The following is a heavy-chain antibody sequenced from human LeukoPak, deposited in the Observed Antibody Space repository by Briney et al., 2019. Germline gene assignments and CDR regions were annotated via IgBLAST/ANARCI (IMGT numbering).Heavy chain of an antibody. J-gene: IGHJ4*02. CDR2: ISYDGSNE. CDR1: GFTFSTYA. D-gene: IGHD5-18*01. V-gene: IGHV3-30-3*01. CDR3: ARDFNSYGYFDY. Sequence: GGSLRLSCAASGFTFSTYAMSWARRAPGKGLEWVAVISYDGSNEYYADSVKGRFTISRDNSKNTLYLQMNSLRAEDTAVYYCARDFNSYGYFDYWGQGTLVTVSS.